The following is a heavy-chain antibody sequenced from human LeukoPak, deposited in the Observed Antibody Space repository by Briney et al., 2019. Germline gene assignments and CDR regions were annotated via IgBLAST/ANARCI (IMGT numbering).Heavy chain of an antibody. Sequence: GALRLSCAASGFTFSSYAMHWVRQAPGKGLEWVAVISYDGSNKYYADSVKGRFTISRDNSKNTLYLQMNSLRAEDTAVYYCARDPGEYYFDYWSQGTLVTVSS. CDR3: ARDPGEYYFDY. CDR2: ISYDGSNK. J-gene: IGHJ4*02. D-gene: IGHD1-26*01. CDR1: GFTFSSYA. V-gene: IGHV3-30*04.